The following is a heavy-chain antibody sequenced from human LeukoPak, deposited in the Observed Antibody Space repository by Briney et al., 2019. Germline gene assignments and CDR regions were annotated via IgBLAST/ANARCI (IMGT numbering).Heavy chain of an antibody. CDR1: GYTFTGSY. V-gene: IGHV1-2*02. Sequence: ASVKVSCKASGYTFTGSYMHWVRQAPGQGLEWMGWISPNTGGTNYAQQFQGRVTMTRDTSISTAYMELSRLKSDDTAVYYCARQRVAAAGPSWFDPWGQGTLVTVSS. CDR3: ARQRVAAAGPSWFDP. CDR2: ISPNTGGT. J-gene: IGHJ5*02. D-gene: IGHD6-13*01.